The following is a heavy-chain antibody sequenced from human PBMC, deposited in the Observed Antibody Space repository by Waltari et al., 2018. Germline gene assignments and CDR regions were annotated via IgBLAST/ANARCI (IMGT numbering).Heavy chain of an antibody. CDR2: IEMEESRT. D-gene: IGHD7-27*01. V-gene: IGHV3-74*03. Sequence: EVQLVESGGALVQPGGSLRLSCATSGFTFSTYWMHWVRQAPGKGLMWVAHIEMEESRTTYAESVKGRFTISRDNAKNTVYLQMNSLRDEDTAVYYCVRDEPGDGLDYWGQGTLVTVSS. J-gene: IGHJ4*02. CDR1: GFTFSTYW. CDR3: VRDEPGDGLDY.